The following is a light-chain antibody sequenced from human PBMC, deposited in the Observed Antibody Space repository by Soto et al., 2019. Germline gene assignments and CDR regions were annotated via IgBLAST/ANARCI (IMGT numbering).Light chain of an antibody. CDR3: QHCDYLPI. J-gene: IGKJ3*01. CDR2: DAS. CDR1: QTISTY. Sequence: DIQMTQSPSSLSASVGDRVTITCRASQTISTYLNWYQQKPGKAPRLLIYDASSLLSGVPSRFSGSGSGTDFTLTIASLQPEDVATYYCQHCDYLPIFGPGTTVDFK. V-gene: IGKV1-39*01.